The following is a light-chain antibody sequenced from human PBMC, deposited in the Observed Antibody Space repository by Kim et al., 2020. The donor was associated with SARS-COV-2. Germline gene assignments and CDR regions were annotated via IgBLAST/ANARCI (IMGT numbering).Light chain of an antibody. CDR3: ISRDSSGDHPWV. CDR2: AEN. J-gene: IGLJ3*02. V-gene: IGLV3-19*01. Sequence: LGQTVRITCQGDSVRTNSAVWYQQKPGQASVLVIYAENNRASGIPDRFSGSCSGDTASLTITGAQAEDEADYYCISRDSSGDHPWVFGGGTKVTVL. CDR1: SVRTNS.